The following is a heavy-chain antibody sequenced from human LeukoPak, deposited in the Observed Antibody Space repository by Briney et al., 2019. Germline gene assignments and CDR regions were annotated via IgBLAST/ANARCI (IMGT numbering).Heavy chain of an antibody. D-gene: IGHD5-12*01. CDR1: GGSISSYY. V-gene: IGHV4-4*07. Sequence: SETLSLTCSVSGGSISSYYWSWLRQPAGKGLEWIGRIHTRGGTEYNPSLKSRVTMPVDTSKNQFSLKLISVTAADTAVYFCARDDNSGYSDDAFDIWGQGTLVTVSS. CDR3: ARDDNSGYSDDAFDI. CDR2: IHTRGGT. J-gene: IGHJ3*02.